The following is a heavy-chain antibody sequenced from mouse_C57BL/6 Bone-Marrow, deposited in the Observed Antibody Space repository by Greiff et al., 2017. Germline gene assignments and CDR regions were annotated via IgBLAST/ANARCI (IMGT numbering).Heavy chain of an antibody. V-gene: IGHV1-59*01. Sequence: QVQLQQPGAELVRPGTSVKLSCKASGYTFTSYWMHWVKQRPGQGLEWIGVIDPSDSYTNYNQKFKGKATLTVDPSSSTAYMQLSSLTSEDSAVYYCARWGNGGLDYWGQGTLVTVSA. CDR3: ARWGNGGLDY. J-gene: IGHJ3*01. CDR1: GYTFTSYW. CDR2: IDPSDSYT.